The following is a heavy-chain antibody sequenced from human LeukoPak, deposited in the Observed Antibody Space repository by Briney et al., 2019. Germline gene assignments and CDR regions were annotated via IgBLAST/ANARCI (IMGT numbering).Heavy chain of an antibody. CDR3: ASDTTVTTNH. CDR1: GGSFSGYY. CDR2: INHSGST. Sequence: TSETLSLTCAVYGGSFSGYYWSWIRQPPGKGLEWIGEINHSGSTYYNPSLKSRVTISVDTSKNQFSLKLSSVTAADTAVYYCASDTTVTTNHWGQGTLVTVSS. V-gene: IGHV4-34*01. D-gene: IGHD4-17*01. J-gene: IGHJ4*02.